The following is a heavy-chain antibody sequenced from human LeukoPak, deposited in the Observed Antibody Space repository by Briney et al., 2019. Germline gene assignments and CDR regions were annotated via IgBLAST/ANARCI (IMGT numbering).Heavy chain of an antibody. J-gene: IGHJ4*02. CDR2: INWNGGST. CDR1: GFTFDDYG. V-gene: IGHV3-20*04. CDR3: ARVGLRFLEWLPYYFDY. D-gene: IGHD3-3*01. Sequence: GGSLRLSCAASGFTFDDYGMSWVRQAPGKGLEWASGINWNGGSTGYADSVKGRFTISRDNAKNSLYLQMNSLRAEDTALYYCARVGLRFLEWLPYYFDYWGQGTLVTVSS.